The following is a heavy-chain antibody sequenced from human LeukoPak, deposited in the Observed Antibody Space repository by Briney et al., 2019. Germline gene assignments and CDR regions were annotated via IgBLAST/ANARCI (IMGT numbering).Heavy chain of an antibody. CDR2: INTNTGNP. CDR1: GYTFTSYA. V-gene: IGHV7-4-1*02. D-gene: IGHD2-2*01. J-gene: IGHJ3*01. CDR3: ARDHVKLGSSFHPFDAFDV. Sequence: ASVKVSCKASGYTFTSYAMNWVRQAPGQGLEWMGWINTNTGNPTYAQGFTGRFVFSLDTSVRTAYLQISSLKAEDTAVYYCARDHVKLGSSFHPFDAFDVWGQGTLVTVSS.